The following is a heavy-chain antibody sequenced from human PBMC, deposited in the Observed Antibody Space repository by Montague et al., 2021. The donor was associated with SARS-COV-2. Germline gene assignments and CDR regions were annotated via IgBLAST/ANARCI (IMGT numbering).Heavy chain of an antibody. CDR3: ARGLENYGSWCNHIDP. D-gene: IGHD3-10*01. CDR1: GGSITSYY. V-gene: IGHV4-59*01. CDR2: IYHSGST. Sequence: SETLSLTCAVSGGSITSYYWNWIRQPPGKGLEYIGYIYHSGSTNYNPSLKSRVSISVDTSKNQFSLKLRSVTAADTAVYYCARGLENYGSWCNHIDPWGQGTLVTVSS. J-gene: IGHJ5*02.